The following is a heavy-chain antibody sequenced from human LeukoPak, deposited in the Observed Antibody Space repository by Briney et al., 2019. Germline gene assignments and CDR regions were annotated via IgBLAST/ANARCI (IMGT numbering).Heavy chain of an antibody. Sequence: ASVKVSCKASGYTFTVYYMHWVRQAPGQGLEWMGWINPNSGGTDYAQKFQGWVTMTGDTSISTAYMELSRLRSDDTAVYYCARAEQAVAGVFDYWGQGTLVTVSS. D-gene: IGHD6-19*01. V-gene: IGHV1-2*04. CDR3: ARAEQAVAGVFDY. CDR2: INPNSGGT. J-gene: IGHJ4*02. CDR1: GYTFTVYY.